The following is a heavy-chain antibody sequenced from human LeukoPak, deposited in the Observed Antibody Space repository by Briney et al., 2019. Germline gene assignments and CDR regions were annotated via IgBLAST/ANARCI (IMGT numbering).Heavy chain of an antibody. D-gene: IGHD6-19*01. CDR2: IYTSGST. CDR1: GGSISSYY. J-gene: IGHJ3*02. Sequence: SETLSLTCTVSGGSISSYYWSWIRQPAGKGLEWIGRIYTSGSTNYNPSLKSRVTMSVDTSENQFSLKLSSVTAGDTAVYYCASHGWAGAFDIWGQGTMVTVSS. V-gene: IGHV4-4*07. CDR3: ASHGWAGAFDI.